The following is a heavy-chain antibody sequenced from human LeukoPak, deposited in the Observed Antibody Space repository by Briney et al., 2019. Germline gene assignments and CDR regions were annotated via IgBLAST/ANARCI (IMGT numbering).Heavy chain of an antibody. J-gene: IGHJ4*02. Sequence: SETLSLTCTVSGGSISSGGYYWSWIWQPPGKGLEWIGYIYTSGSTDYNPSLKSRVTISVDTSKNQFSLKLSSVTAADTAVYYCVGGEWYFDYWGQGTLVTVSS. CDR1: GGSISSGGYY. CDR3: VGGEWYFDY. CDR2: IYTSGST. D-gene: IGHD3-16*01. V-gene: IGHV4-61*08.